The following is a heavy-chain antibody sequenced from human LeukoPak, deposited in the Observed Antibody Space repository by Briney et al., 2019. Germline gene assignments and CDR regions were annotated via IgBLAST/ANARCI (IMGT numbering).Heavy chain of an antibody. D-gene: IGHD2-21*02. Sequence: ASVKVSCMASGYTFTNYDINWVRQATGQGLEWLGWMSASSGNTGYAQKFQGRVSMTRATSISTAYLELSSLTFEDTAVYYCARTPPKGDIDYWGQGTLVTVSS. J-gene: IGHJ4*02. CDR2: MSASSGNT. CDR1: GYTFTNYD. V-gene: IGHV1-8*01. CDR3: ARTPPKGDIDY.